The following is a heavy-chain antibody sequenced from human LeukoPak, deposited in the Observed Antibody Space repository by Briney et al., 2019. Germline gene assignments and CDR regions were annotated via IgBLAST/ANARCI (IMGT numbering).Heavy chain of an antibody. V-gene: IGHV4-59*01. CDR2: IYYSGSG. CDR1: GGSISNYY. Sequence: SETLSLTCTVSGGSISNYYWSWIQQPPGKGLEWIGYIYYSGSGNYNPSLKSRVTISVDTSKNQFSLKLSSVTAADTAVYYCARGPPSFDYWRQGTLVTVSS. J-gene: IGHJ4*02. CDR3: ARGPPSFDY.